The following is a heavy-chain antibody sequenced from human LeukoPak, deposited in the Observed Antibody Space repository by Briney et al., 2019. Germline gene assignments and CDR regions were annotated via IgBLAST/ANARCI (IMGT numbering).Heavy chain of an antibody. V-gene: IGHV3-7*01. Sequence: PGGSLRLSCAASGFIFSDAWMSWVRQIPGKGLEWVANINLDGSQKYYVDSLKGRFTISRDNAKNSVYLQMNSLRAEDTAVYYCARDVDYANPRHDYWGQGTLVTVSS. CDR2: INLDGSQK. CDR3: ARDVDYANPRHDY. J-gene: IGHJ4*02. CDR1: GFIFSDAW. D-gene: IGHD4/OR15-4a*01.